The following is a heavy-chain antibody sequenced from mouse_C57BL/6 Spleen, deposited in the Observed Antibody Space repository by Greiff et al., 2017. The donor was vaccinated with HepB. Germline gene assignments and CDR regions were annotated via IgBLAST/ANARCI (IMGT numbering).Heavy chain of an antibody. CDR1: GFSLTSYG. CDR3: ARNLDYDYDWFAY. CDR2: IWSGGST. Sequence: VQRVESGPGLVQPSQSLSITCTVPGFSLTSYGVHWVRQSPGKGLEWLGVIWSGGSTDYNAAFISRLSISKDNSTSQVFFKMNSLQADDTAIYYCARNLDYDYDWFAYWGQGTLVTVSA. V-gene: IGHV2-2*01. J-gene: IGHJ3*01. D-gene: IGHD2-4*01.